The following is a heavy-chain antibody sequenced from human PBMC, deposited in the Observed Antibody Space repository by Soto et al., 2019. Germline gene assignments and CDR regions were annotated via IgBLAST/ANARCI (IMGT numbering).Heavy chain of an antibody. CDR3: AKWPYGSGKNAFDI. Sequence: GXSLILSCAASGFTFSSYAMSCVRQAPWKGLEWVSAISGSGGSTYYADSVKGRFTISRDNSKNTLYLQMNSLRAEDTAVYYCAKWPYGSGKNAFDIWGQGTMVTVSS. CDR1: GFTFSSYA. CDR2: ISGSGGST. D-gene: IGHD3-10*01. J-gene: IGHJ3*02. V-gene: IGHV3-23*01.